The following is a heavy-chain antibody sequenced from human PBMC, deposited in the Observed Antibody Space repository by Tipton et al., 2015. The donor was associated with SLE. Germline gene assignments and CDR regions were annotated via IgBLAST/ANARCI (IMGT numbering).Heavy chain of an antibody. CDR1: GGSISSGGYS. Sequence: LRLSCAVSGGSISSGGYSWSWIRQPPGKGLEWIGYIYHSGSTYYNPSLKSRVTISVDRSKNQFSLKLSSVTAADTAVYYCARGVTGTRGAFDYWGQGTLVPVSS. J-gene: IGHJ4*02. V-gene: IGHV4-30-2*01. CDR2: IYHSGST. CDR3: ARGVTGTRGAFDY. D-gene: IGHD1-7*01.